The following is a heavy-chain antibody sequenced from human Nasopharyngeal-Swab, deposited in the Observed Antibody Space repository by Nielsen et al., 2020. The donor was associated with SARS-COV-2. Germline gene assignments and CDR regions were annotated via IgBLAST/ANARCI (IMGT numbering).Heavy chain of an antibody. D-gene: IGHD1-1*01. Sequence: SVKVSCKASGSTFTSYYMHWVRQAPGQGLEWMGIINPSGGSTSYAQKFQGRVTMTRDTSTSTVYMELSSLRSEDTAVYYCAREGHTTGRGVRFDYWGQGTLVTVSS. CDR1: GSTFTSYY. V-gene: IGHV1-46*01. CDR2: INPSGGST. J-gene: IGHJ4*02. CDR3: AREGHTTGRGVRFDY.